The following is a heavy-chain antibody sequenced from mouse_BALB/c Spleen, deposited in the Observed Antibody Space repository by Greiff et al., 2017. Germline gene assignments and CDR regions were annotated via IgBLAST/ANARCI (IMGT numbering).Heavy chain of an antibody. V-gene: IGHV1-55*01. CDR2: IYPGSGST. CDR1: GYNFTSYW. J-gene: IGHJ2*01. D-gene: IGHD2-14*01. CDR3: ARDYRYGGY. Sequence: VQLQESGAELVKPGTSVKLSCKASGYNFTSYWINWVKLRPGQGLEWIGDIYPGSGSTNYNEKFKSKATLTVDTSSSTAYMQLSSLASEDSALYYCARDYRYGGYWGQGTTLTVSS.